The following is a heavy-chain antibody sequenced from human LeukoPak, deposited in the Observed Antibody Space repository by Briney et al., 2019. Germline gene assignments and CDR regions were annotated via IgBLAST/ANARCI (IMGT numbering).Heavy chain of an antibody. J-gene: IGHJ5*02. CDR3: ARPCSGGSCYPWELRGGVDNWFDP. Sequence: ASVKVSCKASGVTFSSYAISWVRQAPGQGLEWMGGIIPIFGTANYAQKFQGRVTITADESTSTAYMELSSLRSEDTAVYYCARPCSGGSCYPWELRGGVDNWFDPWGQGTLVTVSS. CDR1: GVTFSSYA. V-gene: IGHV1-69*13. CDR2: IIPIFGTA. D-gene: IGHD2-15*01.